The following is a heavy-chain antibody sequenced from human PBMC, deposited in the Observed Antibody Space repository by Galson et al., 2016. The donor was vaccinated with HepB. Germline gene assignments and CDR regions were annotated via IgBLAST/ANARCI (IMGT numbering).Heavy chain of an antibody. CDR3: VAWDSSSSH. CDR1: GSTFYWSW. V-gene: IGHV3-7*01. Sequence: SLRLSCADSGSTFYWSWMSWIRQTPARGLEWVAHTNEDGSGKYYVDSVRGRSSISRDNVKKSLYLQMNSLRDEDTAVFYCVAWDSSSSHWGRGTLVTVSS. J-gene: IGHJ4*02. CDR2: TNEDGSGK. D-gene: IGHD6-6*01.